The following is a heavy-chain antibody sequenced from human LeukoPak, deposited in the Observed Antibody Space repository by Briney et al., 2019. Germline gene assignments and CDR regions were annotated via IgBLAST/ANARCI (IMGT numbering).Heavy chain of an antibody. J-gene: IGHJ4*02. CDR1: GFTFDDYA. CDR2: ISWNDGGI. V-gene: IGHV3-9*01. D-gene: IGHD3-10*01. Sequence: GGSLRLSCAASGFTFDDYAMHWVRQAPGKGLEWVSGISWNDGGIGYADSVKGRFTISRDNAKNSLHLQMNSLRAEDTALYYCARGYYGSGENYFDYWGQGTLVTVSS. CDR3: ARGYYGSGENYFDY.